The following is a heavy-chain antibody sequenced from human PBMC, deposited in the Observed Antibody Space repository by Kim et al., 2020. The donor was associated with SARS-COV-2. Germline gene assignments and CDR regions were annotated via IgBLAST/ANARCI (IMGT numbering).Heavy chain of an antibody. V-gene: IGHV4-31*01. J-gene: IGHJ4*02. Sequence: PSLMSQVTISVDTSKNQFSRKLSSVTAADTAVYYCARVVTIFGVVATSDYWGQGTLVTVSS. D-gene: IGHD3-3*01. CDR3: ARVVTIFGVVATSDY.